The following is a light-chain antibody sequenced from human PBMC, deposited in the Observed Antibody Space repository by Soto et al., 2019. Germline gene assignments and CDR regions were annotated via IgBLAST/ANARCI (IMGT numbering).Light chain of an antibody. CDR3: QHYNSYSEA. CDR1: QTISSW. CDR2: KAS. J-gene: IGKJ1*01. Sequence: DIQMTQSPSTLSGSVGDRVTITCRASQTISSWLAWYQQKPGKAPKLLLYKASTLKSGVPSRLSGSGSGTAFTLTISSLQPDDFATYYCQHYNSYSEAFGQGTKVELK. V-gene: IGKV1-5*03.